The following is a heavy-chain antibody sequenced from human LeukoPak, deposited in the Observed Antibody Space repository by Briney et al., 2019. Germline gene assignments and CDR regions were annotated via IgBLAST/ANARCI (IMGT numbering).Heavy chain of an antibody. V-gene: IGHV3-30*02. CDR1: GFTFRSYG. CDR3: AKARYYGSGSFLFDP. D-gene: IGHD3-10*01. CDR2: IRYDGSNK. Sequence: PGGSLRLSXAASGFTFRSYGMHWVRQAPGKGLEWVAFIRYDGSNKYYADSAKGRFTISRDNSKNTLYLQMNSLRAEDTAVYYCAKARYYGSGSFLFDPWGQGTLVTVSS. J-gene: IGHJ5*02.